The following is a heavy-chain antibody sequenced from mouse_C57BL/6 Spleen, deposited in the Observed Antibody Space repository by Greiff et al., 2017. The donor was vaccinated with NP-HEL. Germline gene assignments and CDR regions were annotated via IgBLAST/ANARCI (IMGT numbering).Heavy chain of an antibody. Sequence: EVKLMESGGGLVKPGGSLKLSCAASGFTFSSYTMSWVRQTPEKRLEWVATISGGGGNTYYPDSVKGRFTISRDNAKNTLYLQMSSLRSEDTALYYCARQGTTVVAPFDYWGQGTTLTVSS. CDR3: ARQGTTVVAPFDY. CDR2: ISGGGGNT. D-gene: IGHD1-1*01. J-gene: IGHJ2*01. V-gene: IGHV5-9*01. CDR1: GFTFSSYT.